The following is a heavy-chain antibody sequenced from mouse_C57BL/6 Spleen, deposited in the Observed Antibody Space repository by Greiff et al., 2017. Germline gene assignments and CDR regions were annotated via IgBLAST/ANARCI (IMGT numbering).Heavy chain of an antibody. V-gene: IGHV2-3*01. J-gene: IGHJ1*03. CDR2: IWGDGST. CDR3: ARPGPGYFDG. CDR1: GFSFTSYG. Sequence: QVQLQQSGPGLVAPSQCLSISCTVSGFSFTSYGVSWVRQPPGKGLEWLGVIWGDGSTNYHSALISSLTISKDNSKSHVILKLNSLQTADTASYYCARPGPGYFDGWGTGTTVT.